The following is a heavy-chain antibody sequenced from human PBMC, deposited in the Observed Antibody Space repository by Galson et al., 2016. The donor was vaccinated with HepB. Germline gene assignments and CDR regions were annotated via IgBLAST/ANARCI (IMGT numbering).Heavy chain of an antibody. V-gene: IGHV3-74*01. Sequence: SLRLSCAASGFSFSGFWMHWVRPVPGKGLVWVARTHEYGSVTDYADSVKGRFTISRDKSNNTMYLQMRRLRAEDTVVYFCARDVGGWGSYWGQGTLVTVSS. D-gene: IGHD3-16*01. CDR3: ARDVGGWGSY. CDR2: THEYGSVT. J-gene: IGHJ4*02. CDR1: GFSFSGFW.